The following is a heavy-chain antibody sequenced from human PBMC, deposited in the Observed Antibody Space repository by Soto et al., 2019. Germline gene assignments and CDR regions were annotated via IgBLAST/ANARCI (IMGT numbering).Heavy chain of an antibody. V-gene: IGHV1-69*12. CDR1: GGILSGFG. D-gene: IGHD2-21*02. J-gene: IGHJ5*02. Sequence: QVQPEQSGAEVKKPGSSVKVSCQPSGGILSGFGFTWVRQAPGQGLECMGGAIPMFGTARYAQKFQDRLTITADESTGTTDMELTNLRSDDTAMYYCAGVAVGVPALPSEGFGPWCQGTLVIVSA. CDR3: AGVAVGVPALPSEGFGP. CDR2: AIPMFGTA.